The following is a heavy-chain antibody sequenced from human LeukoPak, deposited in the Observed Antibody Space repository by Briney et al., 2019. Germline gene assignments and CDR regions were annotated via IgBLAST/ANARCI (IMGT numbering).Heavy chain of an antibody. CDR1: GFTFSRYA. D-gene: IGHD1-26*01. CDR3: ARVFTSGSPFDY. V-gene: IGHV3-23*01. J-gene: IGHJ4*02. CDR2: MRGDGGDI. Sequence: GGSLRLSCTGSGFTFSRYAMVWVRQAPGKGLEWVSAMRGDGGDIRYADSVKGRFTISRDNSKNTLYLQMNSLRAEDTAVYYCARVFTSGSPFDYWGQGTLVTVSS.